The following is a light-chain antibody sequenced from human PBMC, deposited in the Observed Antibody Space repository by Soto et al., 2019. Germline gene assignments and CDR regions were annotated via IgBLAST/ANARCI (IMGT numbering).Light chain of an antibody. Sequence: QSVLTQPPSVSGAPGQRVTISCTGSSSNIGAGYDVHWYQQLPGTAPKLLIYGNSNRPSGVPDRFSGSKSGTSASLAITGLQAEDEADYYCQSYDSRLSDFVFGGGTKVTV. J-gene: IGLJ2*01. CDR1: SSNIGAGYD. CDR2: GNS. V-gene: IGLV1-40*01. CDR3: QSYDSRLSDFV.